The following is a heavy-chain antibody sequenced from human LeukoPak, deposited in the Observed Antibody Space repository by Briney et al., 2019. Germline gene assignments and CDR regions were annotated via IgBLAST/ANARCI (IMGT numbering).Heavy chain of an antibody. V-gene: IGHV4-59*01. CDR3: ARGGGGSYFWWFDP. CDR2: IYYSGST. D-gene: IGHD1-26*01. J-gene: IGHJ5*02. CDR1: GGSFSSYY. Sequence: SETLSLTCAVYGGSFSSYYWSWIRQPPGKGLEWIGYIYYSGSTNYNPSLKSRVTISVDTSKNQFSLKLSSVTAADTAVYYCARGGGGSYFWWFDPWGQGTLVTVSS.